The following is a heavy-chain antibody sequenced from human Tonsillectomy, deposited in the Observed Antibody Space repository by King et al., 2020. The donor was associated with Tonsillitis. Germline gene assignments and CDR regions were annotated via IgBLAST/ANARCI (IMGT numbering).Heavy chain of an antibody. CDR2: IKQDGSEK. CDR3: ARAALTDSSGYYYSDFDY. V-gene: IGHV3-7*04. J-gene: IGHJ4*02. Sequence: VQLVESGGGLVQPGGSLRLSCAASGFTFSSYWMSWVRQAPGKGLEWVANIKQDGSEKYYVYSVKGRFTISRDNAKNSLYLKMNSLRAEDTAVYYCARAALTDSSGYYYSDFDYWGQGTLVTVSS. D-gene: IGHD3-22*01. CDR1: GFTFSSYW.